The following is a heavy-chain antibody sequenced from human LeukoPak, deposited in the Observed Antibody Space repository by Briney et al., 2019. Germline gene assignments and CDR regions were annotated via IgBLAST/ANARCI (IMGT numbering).Heavy chain of an antibody. CDR3: AKDLLEWLPYFDY. V-gene: IGHV3-23*01. D-gene: IGHD3-3*01. J-gene: IGHJ4*02. CDR2: ISGSGGST. CDR1: GFSVSNYY. Sequence: PGGSLRLSCAASGFSVSNYYMSWVRQPPGKGLEWVSAISGSGGSTYYADSVKGRFTISRDNSKNTLYLQMNSLRAEDTAVYYCAKDLLEWLPYFDYWGQGTLVTVSS.